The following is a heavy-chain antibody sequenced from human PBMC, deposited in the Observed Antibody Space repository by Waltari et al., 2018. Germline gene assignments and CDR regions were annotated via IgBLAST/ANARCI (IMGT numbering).Heavy chain of an antibody. V-gene: IGHV3-48*01. Sequence: EVQLVESGVGLVQPGGSLRLSCAASGFTFSSYRLNWVGQAPGMVLEWVSYISSSSSNRYYAGSVQDRFTISRDNAKNSLYLQMNSLRAEDTAVYYCARDSSGWNWYFDLWGRGTLVTVSS. CDR3: ARDSSGWNWYFDL. J-gene: IGHJ2*01. CDR1: GFTFSSYR. CDR2: ISSSSSNR. D-gene: IGHD6-19*01.